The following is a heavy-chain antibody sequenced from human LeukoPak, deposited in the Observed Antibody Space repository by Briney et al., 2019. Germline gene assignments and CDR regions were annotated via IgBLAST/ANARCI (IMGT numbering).Heavy chain of an antibody. CDR1: GFTFSSYS. V-gene: IGHV3-21*01. CDR2: ISSSSSYI. J-gene: IGHJ4*02. Sequence: PGGSLRLSCAASGFTFSSYSMNWVRQAPGKGLERVSSISSSSSYIYYADSVKGRFTISRDNAKNSLYLQMNSLRAEDTAVYYCARNKKGDRYTYGHDSWGQGTLVTVSS. D-gene: IGHD5-18*01. CDR3: ARNKKGDRYTYGHDS.